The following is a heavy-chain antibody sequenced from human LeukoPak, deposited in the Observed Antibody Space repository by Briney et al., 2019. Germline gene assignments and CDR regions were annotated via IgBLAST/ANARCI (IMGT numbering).Heavy chain of an antibody. CDR3: ARSPLFSLNHRGAFDN. D-gene: IGHD1-14*01. J-gene: IGHJ3*02. CDR1: GYTFTGYY. Sequence: ASVKVSCKASGYTFTGYYMHWVRQAPGQGLEWMGWINPNSGGTNYAQKFQGRVTMTRDTSISTAYMELSRLRSDDTSVYYCARSPLFSLNHRGAFDNRGQGTMVTVSS. V-gene: IGHV1-2*02. CDR2: INPNSGGT.